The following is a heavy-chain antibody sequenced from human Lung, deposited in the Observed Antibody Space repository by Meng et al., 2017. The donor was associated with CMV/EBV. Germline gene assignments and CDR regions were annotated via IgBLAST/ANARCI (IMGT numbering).Heavy chain of an antibody. CDR1: GFTFSNYW. CDR3: VRGSGREWFDP. D-gene: IGHD2-15*01. CDR2: INQDGSEK. Sequence: GGSXRLXCAASGFTFSNYWMSWVRQAPGKGLEWVASINQDGSEKHYMDSAKGRFTISRDNAKNALYLEMNSLRAEDTALYFCVRGSGREWFDPWGQGTLVTVSS. V-gene: IGHV3-7*04. J-gene: IGHJ5*02.